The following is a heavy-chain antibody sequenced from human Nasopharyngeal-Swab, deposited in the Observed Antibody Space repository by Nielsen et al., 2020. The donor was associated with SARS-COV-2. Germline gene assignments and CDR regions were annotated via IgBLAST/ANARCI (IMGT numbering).Heavy chain of an antibody. CDR3: AKVARGVYNYMDV. Sequence: GESLKISCAASGFPFSTSVMTWVRQAPGKGLDWVSLISTSGDTTFYTNSVEGRFTISRDNSRNTLFLQMSSLRAEDTAVYYCAKVARGVYNYMDVWGKGTTVTVSS. CDR2: ISTSGDTT. J-gene: IGHJ6*03. V-gene: IGHV3-23*01. CDR1: GFPFSTSV. D-gene: IGHD2-8*01.